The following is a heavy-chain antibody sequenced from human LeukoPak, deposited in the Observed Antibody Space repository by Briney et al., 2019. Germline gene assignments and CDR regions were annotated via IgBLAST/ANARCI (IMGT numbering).Heavy chain of an antibody. J-gene: IGHJ6*03. CDR1: GGSISSSSYY. Sequence: SETLSLTCTVSGGSISSSSYYWGWIRQPPGKGLEWIGSIYYSGSTYYNPSLKSRVTISVDTSKNQFSLKLSSVTAADTAAYYCARDEYSYYMDVWGKGTTVTVSS. V-gene: IGHV4-39*07. CDR3: ARDEYSYYMDV. D-gene: IGHD6-6*01. CDR2: IYYSGST.